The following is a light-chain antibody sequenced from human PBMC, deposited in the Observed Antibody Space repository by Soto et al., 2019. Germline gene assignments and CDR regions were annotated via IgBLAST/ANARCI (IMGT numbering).Light chain of an antibody. V-gene: IGKV1-5*01. CDR3: QQYTNTNNPWL. CDR1: QTISTW. CDR2: DAS. Sequence: IQVYKSPPTLSASEGDRVTITCRASQTISTWMAWYQQKPGKAPKLLVYDASTLQSGVASRFSGSGPGTEFTLIISGLQPDDSATYYCQQYTNTNNPWLFGQGT. J-gene: IGKJ2*01.